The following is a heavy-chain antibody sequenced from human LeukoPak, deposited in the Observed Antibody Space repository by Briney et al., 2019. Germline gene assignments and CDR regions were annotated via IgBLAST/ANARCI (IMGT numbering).Heavy chain of an antibody. Sequence: SEALSLTCTVSGGSVSSSGYFWGWIRQPPGKGLEWIGSIYYSGSTYYNPSLKSRVTISLDTSKNQFSLKFSSVTAAHTAVYYCARGRGSYYFPTYWFDSWGQGTLVTVSS. V-gene: IGHV4-39*07. CDR1: GGSVSSSGYF. D-gene: IGHD1-26*01. CDR3: ARGRGSYYFPTYWFDS. CDR2: IYYSGST. J-gene: IGHJ5*01.